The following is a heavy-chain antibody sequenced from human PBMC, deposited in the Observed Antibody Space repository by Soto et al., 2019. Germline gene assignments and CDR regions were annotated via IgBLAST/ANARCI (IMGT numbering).Heavy chain of an antibody. D-gene: IGHD2-15*01. J-gene: IGHJ4*01. CDR1: GYKCSCYW. CDR3: ARGQYSYFDY. Sequence: VKLSCKRAGYKCSCYWRRWVRQATGQGLEWMGRIIPYNGKANYAQKLQGRVTMTADKSTSTAYMELRSLRSDDTAVHYCARGQYSYFDYRAHGTLVPVSS. V-gene: IGHV1-18*01. CDR2: IIPYNGKA.